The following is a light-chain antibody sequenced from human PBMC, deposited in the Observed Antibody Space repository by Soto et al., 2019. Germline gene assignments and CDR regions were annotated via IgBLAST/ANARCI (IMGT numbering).Light chain of an antibody. V-gene: IGKV3-15*01. CDR1: QSVISN. Sequence: EIVMTQSPATLSVSPGERATLSCRASQSVISNFAWYQQKPGQAPRLLIYGASTRATGIPARFSGSGSGTEFTLTISSLHSEDFAVYYCQQYSNWPVTFGQGTKVDI. CDR3: QQYSNWPVT. J-gene: IGKJ1*01. CDR2: GAS.